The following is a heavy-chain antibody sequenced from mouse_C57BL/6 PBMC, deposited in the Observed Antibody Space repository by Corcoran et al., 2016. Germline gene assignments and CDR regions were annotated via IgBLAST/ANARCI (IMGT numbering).Heavy chain of an antibody. Sequence: QVQLQQSGPELVKPGASVKISCKASGYSFTSYYIHWVKQRPGQGLEWIGWIYPGSGNTKYNEKFKGKATLTADTSSSTAYMQLSSLTSEDTAVYYCARGALNYDYGDWYFDVWGTGTTVTVSS. CDR2: IYPGSGNT. V-gene: IGHV1-66*01. D-gene: IGHD2-4*01. CDR3: ARGALNYDYGDWYFDV. J-gene: IGHJ1*03. CDR1: GYSFTSYY.